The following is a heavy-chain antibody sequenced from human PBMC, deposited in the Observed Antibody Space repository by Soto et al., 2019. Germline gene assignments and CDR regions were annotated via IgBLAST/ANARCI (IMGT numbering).Heavy chain of an antibody. CDR2: INHSGST. J-gene: IGHJ6*03. CDR3: ARARLSYGSGSYHTPTSRSNYYYYYMDV. D-gene: IGHD3-10*01. V-gene: IGHV4-34*01. Sequence: SETLSLTCSVYGGSFSGYYWSWIRKPPGKGLEWIGEINHSGSTNYNPSLKSRVTISVDTSKNQFSLKLSSVTAADTAVYYCARARLSYGSGSYHTPTSRSNYYYYYMDVWGKGTTVTVSS. CDR1: GGSFSGYY.